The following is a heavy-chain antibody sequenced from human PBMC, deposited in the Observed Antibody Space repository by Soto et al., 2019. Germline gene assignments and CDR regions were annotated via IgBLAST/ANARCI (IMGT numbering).Heavy chain of an antibody. CDR2: TYYRSKWYN. D-gene: IGHD2-2*01. Sequence: SQTLSLTCAISGDSVSSNSAAWNWIRQSPSRGLEWLGRTYYRSKWYNDYAVSVKSRITINPDTSKNHFSLQLNSVTPEDTAVYYCAREGLGYCSSTSCSRDNWFDPWGQGTLVTVSS. CDR1: GDSVSSNSAA. V-gene: IGHV6-1*01. J-gene: IGHJ5*02. CDR3: AREGLGYCSSTSCSRDNWFDP.